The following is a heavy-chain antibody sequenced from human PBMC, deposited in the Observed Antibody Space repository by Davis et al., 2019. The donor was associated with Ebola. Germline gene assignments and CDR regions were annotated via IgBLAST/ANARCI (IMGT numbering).Heavy chain of an antibody. Sequence: GESLKISCAASGFTFSSYAMSWVRQAPGKGLEWVSAISGSGGSTYYADSVKGRFTISRDNSKNKLYLQMNSLRAEDTAVYYCARKGFGDRDYYYYYGMDVWGQGTTVTVSS. CDR1: GFTFSSYA. D-gene: IGHD3-10*01. CDR2: ISGSGGST. V-gene: IGHV3-23*01. CDR3: ARKGFGDRDYYYYYGMDV. J-gene: IGHJ6*02.